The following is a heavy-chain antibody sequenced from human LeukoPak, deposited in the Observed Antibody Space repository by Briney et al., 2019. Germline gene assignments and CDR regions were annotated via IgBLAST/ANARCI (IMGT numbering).Heavy chain of an antibody. V-gene: IGHV4-39*01. CDR1: GGSISSSSYY. D-gene: IGHD3-3*01. CDR3: ASGYMGYYDFWSGYSY. CDR2: IYYSGST. Sequence: SETLSLTCTVSGGSISSSSYYWGWIRQPPGKGLEWIGSIYYSGSTYYNPSLKSRVTISVDTSKNQFSLKLSSVTAADTAVYYCASGYMGYYDFWSGYSYWGQGTLVTVSS. J-gene: IGHJ4*02.